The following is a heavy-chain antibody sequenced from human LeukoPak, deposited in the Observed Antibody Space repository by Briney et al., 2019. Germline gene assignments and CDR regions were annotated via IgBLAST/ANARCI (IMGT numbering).Heavy chain of an antibody. CDR3: ARESSSWYYYYYYYMDV. J-gene: IGHJ6*03. D-gene: IGHD6-13*01. CDR1: GFTFSNYA. V-gene: IGHV3-23*01. CDR2: ISGSGDNT. Sequence: GGSLRLSCAASGFTFSNYAMSWVRQAPGKGLEWVSAISGSGDNTHYADSVKGRFTISRDNSKNTLYLQMNSLRAEDTAVYYCARESSSWYYYYYYYMDVWGKGTTVTVSS.